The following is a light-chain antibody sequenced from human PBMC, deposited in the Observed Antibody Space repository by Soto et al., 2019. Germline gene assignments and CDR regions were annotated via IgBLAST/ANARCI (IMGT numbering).Light chain of an antibody. CDR3: QQSYGNPG. CDR1: QNIVTF. V-gene: IGKV1-39*01. CDR2: AAS. Sequence: DIQMTQSPPSLSASVGDRVTITCRASQNIVTFLNWYHQKPGKAPKLLSYAASSLQSGVPSRFGGSGAGTEFTPTITSLQPEDSGTYYCQQSYGNPGFAPGTKVEIK. J-gene: IGKJ3*01.